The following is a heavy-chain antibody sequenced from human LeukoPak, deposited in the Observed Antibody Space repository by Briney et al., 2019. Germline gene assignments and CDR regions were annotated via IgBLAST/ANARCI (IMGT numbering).Heavy chain of an antibody. CDR3: ARLLVYNSGGEAFDH. V-gene: IGHV3-7*01. CDR2: IKQDGSEK. J-gene: IGHJ4*02. Sequence: GGSLRLSCAASGFTFSRYWMSWVRQAPGKGLEWVANIKQDGSEKYDVDSVKGRFTICRDNAKNSLYQKMNSMRAEDTAVYYCARLLVYNSGGEAFDHWGQGTLVTVSS. D-gene: IGHD1-20*01. CDR1: GFTFSRYW.